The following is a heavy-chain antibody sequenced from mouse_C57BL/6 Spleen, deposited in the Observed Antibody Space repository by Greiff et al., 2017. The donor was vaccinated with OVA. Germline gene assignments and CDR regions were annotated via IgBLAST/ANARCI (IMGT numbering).Heavy chain of an antibody. Sequence: VQLQQSGAELVRPGASVTLSCKASGYTFTDYEMHWVKQTPVHGLEWIGAIDPETGGTAYNQKFKGKAILTADKSSSTAYMELRSLTSEDSAVYYCTILYDGYLGCWGQGTTLTVSS. J-gene: IGHJ2*01. CDR3: TILYDGYLGC. D-gene: IGHD2-3*01. CDR1: GYTFTDYE. V-gene: IGHV1-15*01. CDR2: IDPETGGT.